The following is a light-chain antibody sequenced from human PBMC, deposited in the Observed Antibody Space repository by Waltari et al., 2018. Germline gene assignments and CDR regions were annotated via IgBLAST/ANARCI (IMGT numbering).Light chain of an antibody. CDR2: GAT. CDR1: KSVSSN. Sequence: EIVMTQSPATLSVSPGDRATLSCRAGKSVSSNLAWYQQKPGQPPRPLIYGATSRATGIPARFSGTWSGTEFTLTISSLQSESFAVYYCQQYNNWPPLFTFGPGTKVDMK. V-gene: IGKV3D-15*01. CDR3: QQYNNWPPLFT. J-gene: IGKJ3*01.